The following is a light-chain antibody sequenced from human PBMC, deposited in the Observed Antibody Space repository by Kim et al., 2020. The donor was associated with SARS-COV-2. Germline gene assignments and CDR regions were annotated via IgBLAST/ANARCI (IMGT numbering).Light chain of an antibody. CDR2: GAS. CDR1: QSVSSSY. V-gene: IGKV3D-7*01. CDR3: QQDYNLPLA. Sequence: PGERVTLPCRASQSVSSSYLTWYQQKPGQAPRLLIYGASTRATSIPARFSGSGSGTDFTLTISSLQPEDFAVYYCQQDYNLPLAFGQGTKVDIK. J-gene: IGKJ1*01.